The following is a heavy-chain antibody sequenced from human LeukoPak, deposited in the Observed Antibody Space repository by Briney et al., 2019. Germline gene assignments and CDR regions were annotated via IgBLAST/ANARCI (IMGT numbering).Heavy chain of an antibody. CDR1: GGSISSSNW. CDR3: ARDSSSSISWFDP. J-gene: IGHJ5*02. CDR2: IYHSGST. Sequence: SGTLSLTCAVSGGSISSSNWWSWVRQPPGKGLGWIGEIYHSGSTNYNPSLKSRVTISVDKSKNQFSLKLSSVTAADTAVYYCARDSSSSISWFDPWGQGTLVTVSS. D-gene: IGHD6-6*01. V-gene: IGHV4-4*02.